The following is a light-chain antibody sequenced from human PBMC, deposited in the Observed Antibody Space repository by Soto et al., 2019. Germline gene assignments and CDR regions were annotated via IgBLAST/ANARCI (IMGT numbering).Light chain of an antibody. J-gene: IGKJ5*01. CDR3: QQSYSTRIT. V-gene: IGKV1-39*01. CDR1: QSISSY. Sequence: DIQMTQSPSSLSASVGDRVTITCRASQSISSYLNWYQQKPGKAPKLLIYAASSLQSVVPSRFSGSGSGTDFTLTISSLQPEDFATYYCQQSYSTRITFGQGTRLEIK. CDR2: AAS.